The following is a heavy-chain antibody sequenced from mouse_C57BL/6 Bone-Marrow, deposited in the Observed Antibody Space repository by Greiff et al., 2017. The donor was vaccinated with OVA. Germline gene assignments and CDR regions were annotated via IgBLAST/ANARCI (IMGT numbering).Heavy chain of an antibody. CDR2: IYPRSGNT. CDR3: ARSRWDFDY. CDR1: GYTFTSYG. Sequence: VQGVESGAELARPGASVKLSCKASGYTFTSYGISWVKQRTGQGLEWIGEIYPRSGNTYYNEKFKGKATLTADKSSSTAYMELRSLTSEDSAVYFCARSRWDFDYWGQGTTLTVSS. J-gene: IGHJ2*01. V-gene: IGHV1-81*01. D-gene: IGHD1-1*02.